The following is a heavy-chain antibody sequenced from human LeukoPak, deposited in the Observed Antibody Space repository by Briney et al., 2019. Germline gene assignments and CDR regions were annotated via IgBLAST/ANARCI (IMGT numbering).Heavy chain of an antibody. CDR1: GGSISSYY. J-gene: IGHJ6*03. D-gene: IGHD3-22*01. V-gene: IGHV4-34*01. CDR3: ARDRYYYDSSGYKYMDV. CDR2: INHSGST. Sequence: PSETLSLTCSVSGGSISSYYWSWIRQPPGKGLEWIGEINHSGSTNYNPSLKSRVTISVDTSKNQFSLKLSSVTAADTAAYYCARDRYYYDSSGYKYMDVWGKGTTVTVSS.